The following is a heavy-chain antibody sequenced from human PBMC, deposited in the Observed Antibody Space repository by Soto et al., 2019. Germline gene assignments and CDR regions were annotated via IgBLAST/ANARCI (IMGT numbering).Heavy chain of an antibody. V-gene: IGHV2-5*02. CDR2: IYWDDDK. D-gene: IGHD2-21*01. Sequence: QITLKESGPTLVTPTQTLTLTCTFSGFSLSTLGVGVGWIRQPPGKALEWLALIYWDDDKRYIPSLKSRLTTTKDTSKKQVVLTVTNVDPEDTATYSCALPRCGEFPHWGPGTLVTVSS. CDR1: GFSLSTLGVG. J-gene: IGHJ4*02. CDR3: ALPRCGEFPH.